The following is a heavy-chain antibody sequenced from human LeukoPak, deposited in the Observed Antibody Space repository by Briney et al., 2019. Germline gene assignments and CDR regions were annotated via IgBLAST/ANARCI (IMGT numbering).Heavy chain of an antibody. CDR1: GYTFTNYY. J-gene: IGHJ4*02. CDR2: INPSGGAT. CDR3: ARDGYLFDY. V-gene: IGHV1-46*01. D-gene: IGHD5-12*01. Sequence: ASVKVSCKASGYTFTNYYIHWVRLAPGQGLEWMGIINPSGGATKYAQKFQGRVTMTRDTSTSTVYMELSSLRSEDTAVYYCARDGYLFDYWGQGTLVTVSS.